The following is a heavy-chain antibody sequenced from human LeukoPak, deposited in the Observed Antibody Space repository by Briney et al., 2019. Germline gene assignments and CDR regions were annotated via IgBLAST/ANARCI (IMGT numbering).Heavy chain of an antibody. CDR1: GGSISSGDYY. CDR3: ARAYYYDSSGYYTNGFDP. CDR2: IYYSGST. Sequence: SETLSLTCTVSGGSISSGDYYWSWIRQPPGKGLEWIGYIYYSGSTYYNPSLKSRVTISVDTSKNQFSLKLSSVTAADTAVYYCARAYYYDSSGYYTNGFDPWGQGTLVTVPS. J-gene: IGHJ5*01. V-gene: IGHV4-30-4*08. D-gene: IGHD3-22*01.